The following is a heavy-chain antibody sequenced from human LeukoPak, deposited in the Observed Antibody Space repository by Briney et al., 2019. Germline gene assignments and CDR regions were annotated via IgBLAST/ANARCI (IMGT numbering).Heavy chain of an antibody. CDR1: GGSISSGGYY. D-gene: IGHD3-10*01. CDR2: IYCSGST. V-gene: IGHV4-31*03. Sequence: PSQTLSLTCTVSGGSISSGGYYWSWIRQHPGKGLEWIGYIYCSGSTYYNPSLKSRVTISVDTSKNQFSLKLSSVTAADTAVYYCARYGSGSYSSRWFDPWGQGTLVTVSS. J-gene: IGHJ5*02. CDR3: ARYGSGSYSSRWFDP.